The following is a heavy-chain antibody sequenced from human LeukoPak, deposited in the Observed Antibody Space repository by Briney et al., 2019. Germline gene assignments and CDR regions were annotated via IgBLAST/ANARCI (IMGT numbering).Heavy chain of an antibody. V-gene: IGHV4-34*01. J-gene: IGHJ4*02. D-gene: IGHD5-18*01. CDR1: GGSFSGYY. CDR2: INHSGST. Sequence: SEXXSLTCAVYGGSFSGYYWSWIRQPPGKGLEWIGEINHSGSTNYNQSLTSRVTISVDTSKNQFSLKLSSATAADTAVYYCARGYSKLQSFDYWGQGTLVTVSS. CDR3: ARGYSKLQSFDY.